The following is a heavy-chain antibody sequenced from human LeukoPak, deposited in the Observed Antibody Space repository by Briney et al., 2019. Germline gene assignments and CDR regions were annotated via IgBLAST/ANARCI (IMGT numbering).Heavy chain of an antibody. Sequence: GGSLRLSCAASGFTFSSYGMHWVRQAPGKGLEWVAVIWYDGSNKYYADSVKGRFTISRDNSKNTLYLQMNSLRAEDTAVYYCAKSGGYCSSTSCYEYPYYYYGMDVWGQGTTVTVSS. CDR3: AKSGGYCSSTSCYEYPYYYYGMDV. J-gene: IGHJ6*02. CDR2: IWYDGSNK. D-gene: IGHD2-2*01. CDR1: GFTFSSYG. V-gene: IGHV3-33*06.